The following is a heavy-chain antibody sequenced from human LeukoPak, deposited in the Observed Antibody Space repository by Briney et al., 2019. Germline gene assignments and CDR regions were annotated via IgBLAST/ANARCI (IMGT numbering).Heavy chain of an antibody. V-gene: IGHV3-30*18. CDR3: AKERSLWFGEFHDAFDI. CDR2: ISYDGSNK. CDR1: GFTFSSYG. J-gene: IGHJ3*02. Sequence: GGSLRLSCAASGFTFSSYGMHWVRQAPGKGLEWVAVISYDGSNKYYADSVKGRFTVSRDNSKNTLYLQMNSLRAEDTAVYYCAKERSLWFGEFHDAFDIWGQGTMVTVSS. D-gene: IGHD3-10*01.